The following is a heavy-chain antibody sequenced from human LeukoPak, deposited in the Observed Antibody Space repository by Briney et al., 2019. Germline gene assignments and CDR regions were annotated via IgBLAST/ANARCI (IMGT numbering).Heavy chain of an antibody. J-gene: IGHJ4*02. CDR3: ARDRQFTYYYDSSGYYFDY. D-gene: IGHD3-22*01. V-gene: IGHV3-30-3*01. CDR2: ISYDGSNK. Sequence: PGGSLRLSCAASGFTFSSYAMHWVRQAPGKGLEWVAVISYDGSNKYYADSVKGRFTISRDNSKNTLYLQMNSLRAEDTAVYYCARDRQFTYYYDSSGYYFDYWGQGTLVTVSS. CDR1: GFTFSSYA.